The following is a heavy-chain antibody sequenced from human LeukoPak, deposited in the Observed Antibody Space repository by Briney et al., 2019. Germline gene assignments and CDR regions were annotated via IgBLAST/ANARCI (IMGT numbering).Heavy chain of an antibody. D-gene: IGHD1-26*01. V-gene: IGHV3-48*04. CDR3: ARGVGAPSYYFDY. CDR1: GFTFSSYS. J-gene: IGHJ4*02. CDR2: IDTSSSTI. Sequence: GGSLRLSCVASGFTFSSYSMSWVRQAPGKGLEWVSYIDTSSSTIYYADSVKGRFTISRDNAKNSLYLQMNSLRAEDTAVYYCARGVGAPSYYFDYWGQGTLVTVSS.